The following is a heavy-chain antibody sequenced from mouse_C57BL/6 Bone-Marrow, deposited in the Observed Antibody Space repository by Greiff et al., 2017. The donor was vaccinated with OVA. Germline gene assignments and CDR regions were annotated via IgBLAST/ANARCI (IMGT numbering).Heavy chain of an antibody. CDR2: IYPRSGNT. Sequence: VQLQQSGAELARPGASVKLSCKASGYTFTSYGISWVKQRTGQGLEWIGAIYPRSGNTYYNEKFKGQATLTADKSSSTAYMELRSLTAEDSAVYFCAREGYYYGSSSDYWGQGTTLTVSS. J-gene: IGHJ2*01. CDR1: GYTFTSYG. CDR3: AREGYYYGSSSDY. V-gene: IGHV1-81*01. D-gene: IGHD1-1*01.